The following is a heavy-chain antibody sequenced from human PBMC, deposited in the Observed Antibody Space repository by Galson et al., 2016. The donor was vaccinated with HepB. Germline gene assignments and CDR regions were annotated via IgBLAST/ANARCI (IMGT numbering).Heavy chain of an antibody. Sequence: SETLSLTCTVSGGSVSNPYCFWGWVRQPPGKGLEWIGLIYYSGDTHYSPSLESRVTMSVDTSKNQFSLKLTSVTVADTSLYFCARSSASRNGYFYYWGRGALVTVSS. CDR1: GGSVSNPYCF. D-gene: IGHD2-8*01. V-gene: IGHV4-39*01. CDR2: IYYSGDT. CDR3: ARSSASRNGYFYY. J-gene: IGHJ4*01.